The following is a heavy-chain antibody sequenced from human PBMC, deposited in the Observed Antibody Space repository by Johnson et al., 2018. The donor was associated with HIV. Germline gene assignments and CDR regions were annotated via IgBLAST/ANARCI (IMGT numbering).Heavy chain of an antibody. CDR1: GFTFSSYA. D-gene: IGHD1-26*01. J-gene: IGHJ3*02. CDR2: ISSNGGST. CDR3: ARVGSYSRRGAFDI. V-gene: IGHV3-64*01. Sequence: AQLLESGGGLVQPGGSLRLSCAASGFTFSSYAMHWVRQAPGKGLEYVSAISSNGGSTYYANSVKGRFTISRDNSKNTLYLQMGSLRAEDMAVYYCARVGSYSRRGAFDIWGQGTMVTVSS.